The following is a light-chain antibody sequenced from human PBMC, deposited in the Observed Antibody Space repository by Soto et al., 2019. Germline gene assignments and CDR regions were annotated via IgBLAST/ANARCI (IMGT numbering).Light chain of an antibody. V-gene: IGLV2-23*01. CDR1: SSDVGSYNL. CDR3: CSYAGSWV. J-gene: IGLJ3*02. CDR2: XGX. Sequence: QSALTQPASVSGSPGQSITISCTGTSSDVGSYNLVSWYQQHPGKALKLXXXXGXXXXXXXXXXXXXXKSGNTASLTISGLQAXDEADYYCCSYAGSWVFGGGTKLTVL.